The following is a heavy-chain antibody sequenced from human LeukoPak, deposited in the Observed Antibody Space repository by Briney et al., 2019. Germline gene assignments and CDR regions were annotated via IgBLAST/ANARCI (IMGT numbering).Heavy chain of an antibody. D-gene: IGHD3-22*01. J-gene: IGHJ4*02. CDR3: ARVMYYYDSSGYLRAPLDY. CDR2: INRSGST. CDR1: GGSFSGYY. V-gene: IGHV4-34*01. Sequence: SETLSLTCAVYGGSFSGYYWSWIRQPPGKGLEWIGEINRSGSTNYNPSLKSRVTISVDTSKNQFSLKLSSVTAADTAVYYCARVMYYYDSSGYLRAPLDYWGQGTLVTVSS.